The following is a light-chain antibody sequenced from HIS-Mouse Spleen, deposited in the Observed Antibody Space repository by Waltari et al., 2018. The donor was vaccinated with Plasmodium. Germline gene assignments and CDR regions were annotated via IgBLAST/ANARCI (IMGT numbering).Light chain of an antibody. CDR2: GAS. V-gene: IGKV3-15*01. CDR1: QSVSSN. J-gene: IGKJ3*01. Sequence: IVMPQSPATLSVSPGERATLSCRASQSVSSNLAWYQQKPVQAPRLLIYGASTRATGIPARFSGSGSGTEFTLTISSLQSEDFAVYYCQQYNNWSFTFGPGTKVDIK. CDR3: QQYNNWSFT.